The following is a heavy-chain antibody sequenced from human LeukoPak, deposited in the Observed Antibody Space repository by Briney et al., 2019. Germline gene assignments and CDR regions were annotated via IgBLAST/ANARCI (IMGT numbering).Heavy chain of an antibody. Sequence: GGSLRLSCAASGFTFSSYAMSWVRQAPGKGLEWVSVISGSGVSTYYADSVKGRFTISRANSKNTLYLQMKRLRAEDTAVYYCAKGSYGDYVFPPPEYFQHWGQGTLVTVSS. CDR1: GFTFSSYA. CDR2: ISGSGVST. D-gene: IGHD4-17*01. V-gene: IGHV3-23*01. J-gene: IGHJ1*01. CDR3: AKGSYGDYVFPPPEYFQH.